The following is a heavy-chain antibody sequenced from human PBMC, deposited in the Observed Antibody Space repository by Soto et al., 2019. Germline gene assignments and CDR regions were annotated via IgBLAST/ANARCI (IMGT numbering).Heavy chain of an antibody. Sequence: QGQLVQSTAQVKKPGASMNVSCKTSGHNFAAYYIPCIRQAPGQGQDWMGWINTNSGGTVYAQNFQDRVTMTRDTSISTAYMELRRLNSDDTAVYYCARDPDSGDYWGYFFDSWGQGTPVTVSS. J-gene: IGHJ4*02. CDR1: GHNFAAYY. V-gene: IGHV1-2*02. CDR3: ARDPDSGDYWGYFFDS. D-gene: IGHD4-17*01. CDR2: INTNSGGT.